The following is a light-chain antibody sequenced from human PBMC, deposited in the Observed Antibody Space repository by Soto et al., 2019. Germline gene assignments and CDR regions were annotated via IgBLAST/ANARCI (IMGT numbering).Light chain of an antibody. V-gene: IGLV2-18*02. J-gene: IGLJ3*02. CDR2: EVT. CDR1: SSDVGAYNR. CDR3: SSFTSSYTWV. Sequence: QSALTQPPSVSGSPGQSVTMSCTGSSSDVGAYNRVSWYRQHPGTAPKLMIYEVTHRPSGVPARFSGSKSGNTASLTISGLQAEDEADYYCSSFTSSYTWVFGGGTKLTVL.